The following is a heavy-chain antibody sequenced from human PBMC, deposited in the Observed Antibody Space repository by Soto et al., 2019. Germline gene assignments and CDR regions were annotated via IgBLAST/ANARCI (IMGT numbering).Heavy chain of an antibody. CDR1: GDSISSGRYY. Sequence: SETLSLTCTVSGDSISSGRYYWAWVRQPPGKGLEWIGSIFYSGTTYYNPSLKSRVTMSVDTSKKRFSLRLTSVIAADTAVYYCARQQYSYALDWFDAWGPEPWSPSPQ. J-gene: IGHJ5*01. CDR2: IFYSGTT. V-gene: IGHV4-39*01. CDR3: ARQQYSYALDWFDA. D-gene: IGHD5-18*01.